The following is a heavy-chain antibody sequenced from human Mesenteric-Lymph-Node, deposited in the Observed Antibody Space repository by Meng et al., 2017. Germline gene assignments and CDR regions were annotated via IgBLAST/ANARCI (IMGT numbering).Heavy chain of an antibody. CDR1: GFTFSSYH. D-gene: IGHD3-22*01. J-gene: IGHJ4*02. Sequence: GESLKISCAASGFTFSSYHMSWVRQAPGKGLEWVSSIRTDSTYESADSVKGRFTISRDNGKNSLYLQMDSLRAEDTAVYYCARELGYKNDRSAYYDWGQGALVTVSS. CDR3: ARELGYKNDRSAYYD. CDR2: IRTDSTYE. V-gene: IGHV3-21*01.